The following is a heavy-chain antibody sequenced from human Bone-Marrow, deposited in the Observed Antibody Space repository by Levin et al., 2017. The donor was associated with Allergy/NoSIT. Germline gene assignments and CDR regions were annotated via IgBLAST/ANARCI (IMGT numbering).Heavy chain of an antibody. CDR3: ARDGRPTVTGVDY. V-gene: IGHV4-38-2*02. D-gene: IGHD4-17*01. Sequence: PSETLSLTCAVSGYSISSAYYWGWIRQPPGKGLEWIGTIYHSGSTYYNPSLQSRVTISVDTPKNQFSLKLTSVTAADTAVYYCARDGRPTVTGVDYWGQGTLVTVSS. CDR1: GYSISSAYY. CDR2: IYHSGST. J-gene: IGHJ4*02.